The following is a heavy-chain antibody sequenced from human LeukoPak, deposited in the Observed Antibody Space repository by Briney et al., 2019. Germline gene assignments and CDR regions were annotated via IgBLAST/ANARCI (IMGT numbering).Heavy chain of an antibody. D-gene: IGHD3-10*02. CDR2: ISSSSSYK. CDR1: GFTFSSYS. CDR3: AELGITMIGGV. Sequence: GGSLRLSCAASGFTFSSYSRNWVRKPPGKGLEWVSSISSSSSYKYYADSVKGRFTISRDNDKNPLYLQRNSLRAEDTAVYYCAELGITMIGGVWGKGTTVTISS. J-gene: IGHJ6*04. V-gene: IGHV3-21*01.